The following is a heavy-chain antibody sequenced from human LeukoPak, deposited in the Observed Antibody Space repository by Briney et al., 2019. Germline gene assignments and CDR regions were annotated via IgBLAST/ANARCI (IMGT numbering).Heavy chain of an antibody. J-gene: IGHJ4*02. Sequence: PGGSLRLSCTASGITFSNYHMTWVRQAPGKGLEWVSSISGSGAETHYTDSVKGRFTISRDNSKNTLYLQMNSLRAEDTAVYYCAKDDSYGSGSYFDYWGQGTLVTVSS. CDR2: ISGSGAET. D-gene: IGHD3-10*01. CDR1: GITFSNYH. CDR3: AKDDSYGSGSYFDY. V-gene: IGHV3-23*01.